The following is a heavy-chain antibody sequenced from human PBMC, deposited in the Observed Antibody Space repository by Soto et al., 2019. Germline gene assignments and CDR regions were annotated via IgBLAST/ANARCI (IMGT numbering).Heavy chain of an antibody. CDR3: AREYPVHSAYFDY. CDR2: MYYSGNA. Sequence: SQTLSLTCTVSGPPTSRYYLRLIRQSPGKGLEWIGYMYYSGNANYNPSLRSRITISVDTSKNQFSLNLNSVTAADTAVYYCAREYPVHSAYFDYWGQGILVT. CDR1: GPPTSRYY. D-gene: IGHD1-26*01. J-gene: IGHJ4*02. V-gene: IGHV4-59*01.